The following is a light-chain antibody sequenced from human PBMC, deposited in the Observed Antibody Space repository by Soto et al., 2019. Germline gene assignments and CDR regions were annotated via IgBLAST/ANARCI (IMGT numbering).Light chain of an antibody. Sequence: QSALTQPASVSGSPGQSITISCTGTSSDIGTYKYVSWFQHHPGKAPKLIIFEVSNRPSGVPDRFSGSRSGTSASLAITGLQAEDEADYYCQSYDNSLTAYVFGTGTKLTVL. CDR1: SSDIGTYKY. CDR2: EVS. V-gene: IGLV2-14*01. J-gene: IGLJ1*01. CDR3: QSYDNSLTAYV.